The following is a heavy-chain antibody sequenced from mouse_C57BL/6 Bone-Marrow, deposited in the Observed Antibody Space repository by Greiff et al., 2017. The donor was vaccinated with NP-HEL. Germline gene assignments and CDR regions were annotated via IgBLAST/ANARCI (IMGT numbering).Heavy chain of an antibody. J-gene: IGHJ3*01. V-gene: IGHV1-15*01. CDR1: GYTFTDYE. CDR3: TRKLYYGNCGAWFAY. D-gene: IGHD2-1*01. CDR2: IDPETGGT. Sequence: VQLQQSGAELVRPGASVTLSCKASGYTFTDYEMHWVKQTPVHGLEWIGAIDPETGGTAYNQKFKGKAILTADKSSSTAYMELRSLTSEDSAVYYCTRKLYYGNCGAWFAYWGQGTLVTVSA.